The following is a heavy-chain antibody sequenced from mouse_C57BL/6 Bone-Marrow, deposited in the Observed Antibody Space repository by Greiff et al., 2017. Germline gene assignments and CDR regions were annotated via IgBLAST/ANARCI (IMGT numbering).Heavy chain of an antibody. V-gene: IGHV5-9-1*02. CDR1: GFTFSSYA. D-gene: IGHD1-1*01. J-gene: IGHJ4*01. Sequence: DVHLVESGEGLVKPGGSLKLSCAASGFTFSSYAMSWVRQTPEKRLEWVAYLSCGGDYIYSADTVKGRFTISRDNARNTLYLQMSSLKSEDTAMYYCTRSYMGAMDYWGQGTSVTVSS. CDR3: TRSYMGAMDY. CDR2: LSCGGDYI.